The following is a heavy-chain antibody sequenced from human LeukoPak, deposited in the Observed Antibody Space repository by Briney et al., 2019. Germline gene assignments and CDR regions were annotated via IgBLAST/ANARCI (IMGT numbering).Heavy chain of an antibody. V-gene: IGHV1-18*03. D-gene: IGHD4-17*01. J-gene: IGHJ6*02. CDR1: GYTFTSYG. Sequence: ASVKVSCKASGYTFTSYGISWVRQAPGQGLEWMGWISAYNGNTNYAQKLQGRVTMTTDTSTSTAYMELRSLRSDDMAVYYCAGTPELDYGDYYYYYGMDVWGQGTTVTVSS. CDR2: ISAYNGNT. CDR3: AGTPELDYGDYYYYYGMDV.